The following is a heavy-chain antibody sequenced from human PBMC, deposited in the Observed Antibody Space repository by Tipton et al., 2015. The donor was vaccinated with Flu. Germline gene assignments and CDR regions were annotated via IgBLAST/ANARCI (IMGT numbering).Heavy chain of an antibody. J-gene: IGHJ5*02. CDR2: IHSYGTA. CDR1: GDSFCTDFF. D-gene: IGHD4-11*01. Sequence: TLSLTCAVSGDSFCTDFFWGWIRQPPGKGLEWIATIHSYGTAYYNPSLKSRVTISVDTSKNQFSLEMRTVTAADMAVSYCARRDFSNYVSDPKNWFDPWGQGTLVTVSS. V-gene: IGHV4-38-2*01. CDR3: ARRDFSNYVSDPKNWFDP.